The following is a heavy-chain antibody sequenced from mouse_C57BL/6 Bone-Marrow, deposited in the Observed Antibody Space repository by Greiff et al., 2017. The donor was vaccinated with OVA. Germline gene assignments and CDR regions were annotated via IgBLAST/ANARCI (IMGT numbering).Heavy chain of an antibody. V-gene: IGHV1-55*01. CDR2: IYPGSGST. Sequence: QVQLQQSGAELVKPGASVKMSCKASGYTFTSYWITWVKQRPGQGLEWIGDIYPGSGSTNYNEKFKSKATLTVDTSSSTAYMQLSSLTSEDSAVYYCARWDTTVVPFDYWGQGTTLTVSS. CDR1: GYTFTSYW. CDR3: ARWDTTVVPFDY. J-gene: IGHJ2*01. D-gene: IGHD1-1*01.